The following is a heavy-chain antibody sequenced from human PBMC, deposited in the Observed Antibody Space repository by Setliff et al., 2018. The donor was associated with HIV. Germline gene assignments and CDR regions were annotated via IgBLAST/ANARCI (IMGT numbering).Heavy chain of an antibody. V-gene: IGHV4-39*07. CDR2: IYYSGST. Sequence: SETLSLTCTVSGASISRTYYWGWIRQPPGKGLEWLGSIYYSGSTYYNPSLKSRVSLSIDTSKNQFSLKLSSVTAADTAVYYCARHTVFVRYFDHWGQGMLVTVSS. J-gene: IGHJ4*02. D-gene: IGHD2-2*02. CDR3: ARHTVFVRYFDH. CDR1: GASISRTYY.